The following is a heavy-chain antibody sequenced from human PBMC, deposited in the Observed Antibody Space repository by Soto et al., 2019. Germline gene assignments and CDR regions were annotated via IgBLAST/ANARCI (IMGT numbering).Heavy chain of an antibody. CDR3: ARDYYGDYAVDY. CDR1: GFTFSTYS. D-gene: IGHD4-17*01. J-gene: IGHJ4*02. Sequence: EVQLVESGGGLVQPGAFLRLSCAASGFTFSTYSMNWVRQAPGKGLEWISYISSSSRSIYYADSVKGRFTISRDNAKNSLYLQMNSLRAEDTAVYYCARDYYGDYAVDYWGQGTLVIVSS. V-gene: IGHV3-48*01. CDR2: ISSSSRSI.